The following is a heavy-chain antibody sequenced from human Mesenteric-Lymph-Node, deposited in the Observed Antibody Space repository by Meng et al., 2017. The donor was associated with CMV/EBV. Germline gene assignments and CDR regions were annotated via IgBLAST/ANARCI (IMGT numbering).Heavy chain of an antibody. CDR2: ISGGGGDT. CDR3: ASLVGATPDPYYGMDV. D-gene: IGHD1-26*01. CDR1: GFTFDNYA. J-gene: IGHJ6*02. V-gene: IGHV3-23*01. Sequence: GGSLRLSCAASGFTFDNYAMRWVRQVPGKGLEWVSGISGGGGDTYYADSVKGRFTISRDNAKNSLYLQMNSLRAEDTAVYYCASLVGATPDPYYGMDVWGQGTTVTVSS.